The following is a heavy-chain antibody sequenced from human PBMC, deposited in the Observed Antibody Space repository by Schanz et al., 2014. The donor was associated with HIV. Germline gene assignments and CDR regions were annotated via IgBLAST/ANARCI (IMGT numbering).Heavy chain of an antibody. V-gene: IGHV4-39*07. Sequence: QLQLQESGPGLVKPSETLSLTCTVSGGSISSSSYYWGWIRQPPGKGLEWIGRINHSGSTNYNPSLKSRVTISVDTSSDQFSLKLSSVTAADTAVYYCARDSTMDYFDYWGQGTLVTVSS. CDR3: ARDSTMDYFDY. CDR2: INHSGST. CDR1: GGSISSSSYY. J-gene: IGHJ4*02. D-gene: IGHD3-3*02.